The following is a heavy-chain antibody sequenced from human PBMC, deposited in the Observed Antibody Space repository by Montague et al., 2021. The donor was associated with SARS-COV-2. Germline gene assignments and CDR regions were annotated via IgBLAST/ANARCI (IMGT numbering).Heavy chain of an antibody. CDR2: IWYDGSNE. Sequence: SLRLSCAASGFIFSSYGMHWVRQAPGKGLEWVAHIWYDGSNEKYVDSVKGRFTISRDNFKNTLYLQMNSLRAEDTAIYYCARGSVGGYYFDYWGQGTLVTVSS. CDR1: GFIFSSYG. V-gene: IGHV3-33*01. D-gene: IGHD1-26*01. CDR3: ARGSVGGYYFDY. J-gene: IGHJ4*02.